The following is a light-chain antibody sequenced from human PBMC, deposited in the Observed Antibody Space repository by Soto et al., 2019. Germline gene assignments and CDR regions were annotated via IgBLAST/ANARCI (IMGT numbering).Light chain of an antibody. J-gene: IGKJ1*01. CDR3: QQRHRCPET. V-gene: IGKV3-11*01. CDR1: QSVTNF. CDR2: NAS. Sequence: ESGLTQGPGTLALSSRERATLSCRASQSVTNFLAWYPQKPGQSPSLLIYNASHRATGSPARFSGSGSGTDFTLTISSLEPEDFAVYYCQQRHRCPETFGQGTKVDIK.